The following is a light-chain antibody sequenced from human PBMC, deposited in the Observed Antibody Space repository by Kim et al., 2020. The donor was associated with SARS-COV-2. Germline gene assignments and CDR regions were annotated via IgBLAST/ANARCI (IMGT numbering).Light chain of an antibody. Sequence: DIQMTQSPSTLSASVGDRVTITCRASQSISNWLAWYQQKPGKAPKVLIYQATNLESGVPSRFSGSASGTEFTLTISSLQPDDFATYYCQQYSGCPYTFGQGTKLEI. CDR3: QQYSGCPYT. V-gene: IGKV1-5*03. J-gene: IGKJ2*01. CDR1: QSISNW. CDR2: QAT.